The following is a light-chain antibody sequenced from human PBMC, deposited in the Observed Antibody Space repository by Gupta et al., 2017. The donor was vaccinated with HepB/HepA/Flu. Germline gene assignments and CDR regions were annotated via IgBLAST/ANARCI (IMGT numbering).Light chain of an antibody. CDR2: GAS. CDR3: QQEDYSPGT. V-gene: IGKV3-20*01. J-gene: IGKJ1*01. Sequence: EIVLTQSPGTLSLSPGQGATLSCRARQSLSGNYLAWYQQKPGQAPRLLIYGASTRATGIPDRFSGSGSGTDFTLTISRLEPEDFAVYYCQQEDYSPGTFGQGTKVEIK. CDR1: QSLSGNY.